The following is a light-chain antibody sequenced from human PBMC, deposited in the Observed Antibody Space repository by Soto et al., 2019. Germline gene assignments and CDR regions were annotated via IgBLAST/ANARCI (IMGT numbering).Light chain of an antibody. J-gene: IGLJ1*01. Sequence: SYELTQPPSVSVAPGQTARITCGGNNVGSKSVHWYQQKPGQAPVLVVYDDSDRPSGMPERFSGSNSGNTATLTISRVADGEEADYYCRVGESGSDHYVFGTGTKLTVL. V-gene: IGLV3-21*02. CDR1: NVGSKS. CDR2: DDS. CDR3: RVGESGSDHYV.